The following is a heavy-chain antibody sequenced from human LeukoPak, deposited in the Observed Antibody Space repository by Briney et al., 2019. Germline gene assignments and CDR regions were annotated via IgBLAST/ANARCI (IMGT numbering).Heavy chain of an antibody. V-gene: IGHV4-59*01. D-gene: IGHD3-10*01. CDR1: GGSISSYY. CDR2: IYYSGST. CDR3: ARGLGPYGSGSYLDP. Sequence: SETLSLTCTVSGGSISSYYWSWIRQPPGKGLEWIGYIYYSGSTNYNPSLKSRVTISVDTSKNQFSLKLSSVTAADTAVYYCARGLGPYGSGSYLDPWGQGTLVTVSS. J-gene: IGHJ5*02.